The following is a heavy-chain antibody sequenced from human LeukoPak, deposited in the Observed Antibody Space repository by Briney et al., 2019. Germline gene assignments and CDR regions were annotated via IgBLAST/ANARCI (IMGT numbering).Heavy chain of an antibody. Sequence: GGSLRLSCAASGFTFYDYAMHWVRQAPGKGLEWVSGISWNSGSIVYADSVKGRFTISRDNAKNSLYLQMNSLRAEDMALYYCAKGAPGSGYYTNFDYWGQGTLVTVSS. CDR1: GFTFYDYA. V-gene: IGHV3-9*03. CDR3: AKGAPGSGYYTNFDY. D-gene: IGHD3-3*01. CDR2: ISWNSGSI. J-gene: IGHJ4*02.